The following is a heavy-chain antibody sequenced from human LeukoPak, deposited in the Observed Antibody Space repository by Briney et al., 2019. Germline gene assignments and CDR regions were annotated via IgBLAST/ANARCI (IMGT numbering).Heavy chain of an antibody. D-gene: IGHD1-26*01. J-gene: IGHJ4*02. Sequence: GGSLRLSCAASGCTFSSYARSWVRQAPGKGLEWVAAISGSGGSTYYADSVKGLSTISRDNSKNTLYLQMNSLRAEDTAVYYCAKDQIVGATDFDYWGQGTLVTVSS. CDR2: ISGSGGST. CDR1: GCTFSSYA. CDR3: AKDQIVGATDFDY. V-gene: IGHV3-23*01.